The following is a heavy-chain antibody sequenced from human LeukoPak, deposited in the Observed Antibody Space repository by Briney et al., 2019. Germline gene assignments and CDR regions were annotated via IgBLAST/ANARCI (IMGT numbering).Heavy chain of an antibody. V-gene: IGHV1-3*01. CDR3: ARSAADPTFDY. Sequence: ASVKVSCKASGYIFTNYAMHWVRQAPGQRLEWMGWINAGNGNTKYSQKFQGRVTITRDTSASTAYMELSSLRSEDTAVYYCARSAADPTFDYWGQGTLVTVSS. D-gene: IGHD6-13*01. J-gene: IGHJ4*02. CDR2: INAGNGNT. CDR1: GYIFTNYA.